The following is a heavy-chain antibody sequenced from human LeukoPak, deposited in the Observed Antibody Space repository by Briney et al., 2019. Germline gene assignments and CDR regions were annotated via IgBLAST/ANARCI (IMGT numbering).Heavy chain of an antibody. D-gene: IGHD2-2*02. CDR2: FSGGDDST. CDR1: GFTFSSYA. V-gene: IGHV3-23*01. CDR3: AKGKVVPATIYDY. Sequence: GGPLRFSCAAPGFTFSSYAMSGVPQAPGKGLEGVSGFSGGDDSTSYADSVKGRFTISRDNSKNTLYLQMNSLRAEDTAVYYCAKGKVVPATIYDYWGQGTLVTVSS. J-gene: IGHJ4*02.